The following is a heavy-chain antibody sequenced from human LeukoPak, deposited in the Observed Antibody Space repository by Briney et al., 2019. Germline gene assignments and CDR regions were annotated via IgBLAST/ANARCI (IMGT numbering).Heavy chain of an antibody. CDR2: INPSGGST. CDR3: ASLPWLKDAFDI. Sequence: ASVKVSCKASGYTFTSYYMHWVRQAPGQGLEWMGIINPSGGSTSYAQKFQGRVTMTRDTSTSTVYMELSSLRSEDTAVYYRASLPWLKDAFDIWGQGTMVTVSS. CDR1: GYTFTSYY. V-gene: IGHV1-46*01. D-gene: IGHD5-24*01. J-gene: IGHJ3*02.